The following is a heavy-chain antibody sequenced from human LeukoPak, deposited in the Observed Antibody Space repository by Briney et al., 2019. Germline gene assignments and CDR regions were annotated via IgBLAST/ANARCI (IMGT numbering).Heavy chain of an antibody. CDR1: GGSFSGYY. Sequence: PSETLSLTCAVYGGSFSGYYWSWIRRPPGKGLEWIGEINHSGSTNYNPSLKSRVTISVDTSKNQFSLKLSSVTAADTAVYYCAMTVGYCSGGSCYAHRYPAFDIWGQGTMVTVSS. J-gene: IGHJ3*02. CDR2: INHSGST. V-gene: IGHV4-34*01. CDR3: AMTVGYCSGGSCYAHRYPAFDI. D-gene: IGHD2-15*01.